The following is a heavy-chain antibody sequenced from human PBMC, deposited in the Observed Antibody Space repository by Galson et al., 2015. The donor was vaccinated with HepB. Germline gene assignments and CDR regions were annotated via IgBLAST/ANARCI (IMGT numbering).Heavy chain of an antibody. V-gene: IGHV3-11*06. Sequence: SLRLSCAASGFTFSDYYMSWIRQAPGKGLEWVSYISSSSSYTNYADSVKGRFTISRDNAKNSLYLQMNSLRAEDTAVYYCARDKVAAGSYYYYYGMDVWGQGTTVTVSS. J-gene: IGHJ6*02. CDR1: GFTFSDYY. CDR3: ARDKVAAGSYYYYYGMDV. D-gene: IGHD6-13*01. CDR2: ISSSSSYT.